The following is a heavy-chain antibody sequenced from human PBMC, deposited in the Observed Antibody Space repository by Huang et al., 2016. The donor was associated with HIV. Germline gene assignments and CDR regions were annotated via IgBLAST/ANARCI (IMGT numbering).Heavy chain of an antibody. V-gene: IGHV3-30*02. Sequence: QVQLVESGGGVVQPGGSLRLSCATSGFTFSSYGMHWVRQAPGLGLEWVAFIQYDGTKKYYADSGKGRFNISRDNSKNMLHLQMNNLRVEDTAAYFCAKVTLGFDYWGQGTWVTVSS. J-gene: IGHJ4*02. D-gene: IGHD2-15*01. CDR1: GFTFSSYG. CDR3: AKVTLGFDY. CDR2: IQYDGTKK.